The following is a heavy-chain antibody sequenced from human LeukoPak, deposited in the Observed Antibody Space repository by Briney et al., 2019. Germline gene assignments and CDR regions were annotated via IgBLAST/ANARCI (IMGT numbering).Heavy chain of an antibody. V-gene: IGHV3-74*01. CDR1: GFTVSSNY. Sequence: GGSLRLSCAASGFTVSSNYMTWVRQAPGMGLVWVSRLPPDELGIIYADSVKGRFTVSRDNAKNTVYLQMNNLRVDDTAMYYCVGTIASRGSEYWGQGALVTVSS. J-gene: IGHJ4*02. D-gene: IGHD6-6*01. CDR3: VGTIASRGSEY. CDR2: LPPDELGI.